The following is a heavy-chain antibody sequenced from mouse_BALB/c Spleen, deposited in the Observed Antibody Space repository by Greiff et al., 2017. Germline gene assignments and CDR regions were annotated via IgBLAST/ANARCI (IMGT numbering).Heavy chain of an antibody. CDR3: AMAYYGNLYAMDY. D-gene: IGHD2-10*01. Sequence: EVQLQQSGAELVKPGASVKLSCTASGFNIKDTYMHWVKQRPEQGLEWIGRIDPANGNTKYDPKFQGKATITADTSSNTAYLQLSSLTSEDTAVYYCAMAYYGNLYAMDYWGQGTSVTVSS. CDR1: GFNIKDTY. V-gene: IGHV14-3*02. CDR2: IDPANGNT. J-gene: IGHJ4*01.